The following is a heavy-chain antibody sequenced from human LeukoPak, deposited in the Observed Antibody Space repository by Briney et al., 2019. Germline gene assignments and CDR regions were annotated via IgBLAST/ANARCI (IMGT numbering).Heavy chain of an antibody. V-gene: IGHV3-48*03. Sequence: GGSLRLSCAASGFTFCNYEMNWVRQAPGKGLEWVSYISSSGNTIYYADSVKGRFTISRDNAKNSLYLQMNSLRAEDTAVYYCAKDGYNYGPTIDYWGQGTLVTVSS. CDR2: ISSSGNTI. J-gene: IGHJ4*02. CDR1: GFTFCNYE. CDR3: AKDGYNYGPTIDY. D-gene: IGHD5-18*01.